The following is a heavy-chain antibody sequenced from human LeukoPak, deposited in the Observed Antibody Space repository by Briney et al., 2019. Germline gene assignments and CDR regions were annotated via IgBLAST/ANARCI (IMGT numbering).Heavy chain of an antibody. Sequence: PSETLSLTCTVSGGSISSSHWSWIRQPPGKRLEWIAYIYYSGNTNYNPSLQSRVTISVDTSKNQFSLNLNSVTAADTAVYYCARGYYDSSGYSNTFDIWGQGTMVTVSS. V-gene: IGHV4-59*01. CDR3: ARGYYDSSGYSNTFDI. D-gene: IGHD3-22*01. CDR2: IYYSGNT. CDR1: GGSISSSH. J-gene: IGHJ3*02.